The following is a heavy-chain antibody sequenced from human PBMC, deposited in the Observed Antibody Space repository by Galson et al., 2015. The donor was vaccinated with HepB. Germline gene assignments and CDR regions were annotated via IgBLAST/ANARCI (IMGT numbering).Heavy chain of an antibody. Sequence: SLRLSCAASGFTFSSYAMSWVRQAPGKGLEWVSGISASGGVTNYADSVKGRFTISRDNSKNTLYLQMNSLRAEDTAVYYCASAPRSTIPPPWDYWGQGTLVTVSS. D-gene: IGHD2-2*02. CDR1: GFTFSSYA. V-gene: IGHV3-23*01. CDR3: ASAPRSTIPPPWDY. J-gene: IGHJ4*02. CDR2: ISASGGVT.